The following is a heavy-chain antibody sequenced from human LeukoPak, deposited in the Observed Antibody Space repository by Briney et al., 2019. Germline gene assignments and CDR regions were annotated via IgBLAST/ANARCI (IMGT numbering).Heavy chain of an antibody. D-gene: IGHD2-15*01. CDR3: ARDLGYCSGGSCYFAPFDY. Sequence: GGSLRLSCAASGFTFSSYSMNWVRQAPGKGLEWVSSISSSSSYIYYADSVKGRFTISRDNAKNSLYLQMNSLRAEDTAVYYCARDLGYCSGGSCYFAPFDYWGQGTLVTVSS. V-gene: IGHV3-21*01. CDR1: GFTFSSYS. CDR2: ISSSSSYI. J-gene: IGHJ4*02.